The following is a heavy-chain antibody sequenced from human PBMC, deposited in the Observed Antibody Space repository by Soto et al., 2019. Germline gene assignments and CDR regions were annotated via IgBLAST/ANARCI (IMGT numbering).Heavy chain of an antibody. CDR2: SSATGAGT. Sequence: EVQLLESGGGLVQPGGSLRLSCAASGFTFSSYGMTWVRQAPGKGLEWVSFSSATGAGTYYADSVKGRFTISRDNSKNTLYLQMTSLRADDTAVYYCAKDRRAGGNYGFHSDFWGQAALVIVSS. CDR1: GFTFSSYG. D-gene: IGHD1-7*01. J-gene: IGHJ4*02. V-gene: IGHV3-23*01. CDR3: AKDRRAGGNYGFHSDF.